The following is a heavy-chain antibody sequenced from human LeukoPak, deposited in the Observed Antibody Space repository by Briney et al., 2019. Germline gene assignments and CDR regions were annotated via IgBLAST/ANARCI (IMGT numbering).Heavy chain of an antibody. CDR2: INPNSGNT. Sequence: ASVKVSFTASGYTFTSYDINWVRQATGQGLEWMGWINPNSGNTGYAQKFQDRVTITRNTSIGTVYMELSSLRSADTAVYYCARGRWELSSWGQGTLVTVSS. CDR3: ARGRWELSS. J-gene: IGHJ5*02. V-gene: IGHV1-8*03. D-gene: IGHD3-16*02. CDR1: GYTFTSYD.